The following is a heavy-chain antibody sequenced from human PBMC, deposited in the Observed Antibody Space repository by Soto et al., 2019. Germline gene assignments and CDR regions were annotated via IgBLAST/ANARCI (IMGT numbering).Heavy chain of an antibody. D-gene: IGHD3-10*01. CDR1: GGTFSSYA. Sequence: QVQLVQSGAEVKKPGSSVKVSCKASGGTFSSYAISWVRQAPGQGLEWMGGIIPIFGTANYAQKFQGRVTITADESTITAYMELSSLRSEDTAMYYCASSSRLGELDTPPIDYWGQGTLVTVSS. J-gene: IGHJ4*02. CDR3: ASSSRLGELDTPPIDY. V-gene: IGHV1-69*12. CDR2: IIPIFGTA.